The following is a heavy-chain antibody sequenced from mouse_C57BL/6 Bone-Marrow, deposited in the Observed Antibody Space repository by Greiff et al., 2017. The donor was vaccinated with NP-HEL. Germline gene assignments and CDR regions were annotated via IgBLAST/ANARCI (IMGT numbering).Heavy chain of an antibody. D-gene: IGHD2-4*01. J-gene: IGHJ1*03. CDR3: ARGYYDCWYFDV. CDR2: INPGSGGT. Sequence: VQLQQSGAELVRPGTSVKVSCKASGYAFTNYLIEWVKQRPGQGLEWIGVINPGSGGTNYNEKFKGKATLTADKSSSTAYMQLSSLTSEDSAVYFCARGYYDCWYFDVGGTGTTVTVSS. CDR1: GYAFTNYL. V-gene: IGHV1-54*01.